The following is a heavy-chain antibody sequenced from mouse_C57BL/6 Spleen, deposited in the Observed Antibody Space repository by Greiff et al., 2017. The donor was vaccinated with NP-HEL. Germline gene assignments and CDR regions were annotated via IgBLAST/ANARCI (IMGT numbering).Heavy chain of an antibody. Sequence: VQLQQSGPVLVKPGASVKMSCKASGYTFTDYYMNWVKQSHGKSLEWIGVINPYNGGTSYNQKFKGKATLTVDKSSSTAYMELNSLTSEDSAVYYCARETGTDWYFDVWGTGTTVTVSS. CDR1: GYTFTDYY. D-gene: IGHD4-1*01. V-gene: IGHV1-19*01. CDR2: INPYNGGT. CDR3: ARETGTDWYFDV. J-gene: IGHJ1*03.